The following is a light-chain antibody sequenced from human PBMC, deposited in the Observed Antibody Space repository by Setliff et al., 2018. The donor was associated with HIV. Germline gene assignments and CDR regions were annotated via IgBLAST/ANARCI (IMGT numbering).Light chain of an antibody. J-gene: IGLJ1*01. Sequence: QSALTQPASVSGSPGQAITISCTGTRSDVGGYNSVSWYQQLPGTAPKVLIYGNNNRPSVVPDRFSGSKSGTSASLAITGLQAEDEADYYCQSYDSSLSGYVFGTGTKVTVL. V-gene: IGLV1-40*01. CDR3: QSYDSSLSGYV. CDR1: RSDVGGYNS. CDR2: GNN.